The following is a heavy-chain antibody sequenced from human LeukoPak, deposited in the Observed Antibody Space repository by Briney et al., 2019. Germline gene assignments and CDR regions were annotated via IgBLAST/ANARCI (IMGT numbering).Heavy chain of an antibody. Sequence: ASVKVSCKASGYTFTGHYIHWVRQAPGQGLEWMGWINPNNGGTSYAQKFQGRVSVTRDTSITTAYMELSRLRSDDTALYYCARDRVPFYSSTFKDYYLQYGLDVWGQGTTVTVYS. J-gene: IGHJ6*02. CDR1: GYTFTGHY. V-gene: IGHV1-2*02. CDR3: ARDRVPFYSSTFKDYYLQYGLDV. D-gene: IGHD6-13*01. CDR2: INPNNGGT.